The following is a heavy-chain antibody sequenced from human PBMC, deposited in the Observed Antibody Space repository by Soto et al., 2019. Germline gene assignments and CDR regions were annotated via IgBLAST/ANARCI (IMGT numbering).Heavy chain of an antibody. Sequence: EVQLLESGGGSVQPGGSLMLSCAASGFTFDSYSLSWVRQAPGKGLEWVSGISGTGQTTHYGDSVKGRFIISRDNFRNTLNLQMNSLRAEDTAVYFCAKSRGDSWNTYFFDYWGRGALVTVSS. V-gene: IGHV3-23*01. D-gene: IGHD2-21*01. CDR1: GFTFDSYS. CDR3: AKSRGDSWNTYFFDY. J-gene: IGHJ4*02. CDR2: ISGTGQTT.